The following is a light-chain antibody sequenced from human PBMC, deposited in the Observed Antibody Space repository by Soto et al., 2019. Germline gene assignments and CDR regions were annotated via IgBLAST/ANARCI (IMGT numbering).Light chain of an antibody. CDR2: GST. CDR3: AAWDDTLGGVV. V-gene: IGLV1-44*01. J-gene: IGLJ2*01. CDR1: NSNIGRQT. Sequence: QSVLTQPPSVSGTPGQSVTISCSGSNSNIGRQTVNWYQQLPRTAPNLLMYGSTERPSGVPDRFSGAKSGTSASLAISDLQSEDEADYFCAAWDDTLGGVVFGGGTQLTVL.